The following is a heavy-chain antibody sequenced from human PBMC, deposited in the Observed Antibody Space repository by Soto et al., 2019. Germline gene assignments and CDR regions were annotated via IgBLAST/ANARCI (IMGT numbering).Heavy chain of an antibody. CDR2: ISAYNGNT. CDR1: GYTFTSYG. CDR3: AREGGGYCSGGSCYHPYYYYYYGMDV. J-gene: IGHJ6*02. Sequence: ASVKVSCKASGYTFTSYGISWVRQAPGQGLEWMGWISAYNGNTNYAQKLRGRVTMTTDTSTSTAYMELRSLRSDDTAVYYCAREGGGYCSGGSCYHPYYYYYYGMDVWGQGTTVTVSS. D-gene: IGHD2-15*01. V-gene: IGHV1-18*04.